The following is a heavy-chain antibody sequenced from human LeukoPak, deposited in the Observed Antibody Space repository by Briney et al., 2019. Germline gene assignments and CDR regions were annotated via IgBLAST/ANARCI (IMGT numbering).Heavy chain of an antibody. J-gene: IGHJ4*02. Sequence: PGGSLRLSCAASGFTFSSYGMHWVRQAPGKGLEWVAFIRYDGSNKYYADSVKGRFTISRDNSKNTLYLQMNSLRAEDTAVYYCAKAQNTAMVYYFDYWGQGTLVTVSS. V-gene: IGHV3-30*02. CDR2: IRYDGSNK. CDR3: AKAQNTAMVYYFDY. D-gene: IGHD5-18*01. CDR1: GFTFSSYG.